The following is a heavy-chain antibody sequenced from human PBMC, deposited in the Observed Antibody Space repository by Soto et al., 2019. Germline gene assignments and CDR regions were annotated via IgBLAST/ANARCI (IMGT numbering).Heavy chain of an antibody. D-gene: IGHD3-22*01. CDR3: ARLDSSGYHLVDY. CDR1: GYSFSRYW. V-gene: IGHV5-51*01. Sequence: EVQLVQSGAEVKKAGESLKISCKGSGYSFSRYWIGWVRQMPGKGLEWMGTIYPGDSETTYSPSFQGQVTISADKSIRIAHLQWSSLKASDTGMYYCARLDSSGYHLVDYWGQGTLVTVSS. CDR2: IYPGDSET. J-gene: IGHJ4*02.